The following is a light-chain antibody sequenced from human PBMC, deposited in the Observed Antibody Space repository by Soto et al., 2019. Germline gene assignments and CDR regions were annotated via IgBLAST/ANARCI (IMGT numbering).Light chain of an antibody. J-gene: IGLJ3*02. Sequence: QSALTQAASVSGSPGQSITIACTGTSSDVGGYNYVSWYQQYPGKAPKVMIFDVSNRPSGVSDRFSGSKSGNTAFLTISGLQVEDEADYYCSSYTSSSTRLFGGGTKVTVL. CDR2: DVS. CDR1: SSDVGGYNY. CDR3: SSYTSSSTRL. V-gene: IGLV2-14*01.